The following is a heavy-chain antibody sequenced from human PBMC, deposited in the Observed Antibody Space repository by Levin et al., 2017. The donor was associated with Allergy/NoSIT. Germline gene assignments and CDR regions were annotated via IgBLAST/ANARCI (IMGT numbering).Heavy chain of an antibody. V-gene: IGHV4-59*01. D-gene: IGHD6-19*01. J-gene: IGHJ3*02. Sequence: SSETLSLTCTVSGGSISSYYWSWNRQPPGKGLEWIGYIYYSGSTNYNPSLKSRVTISVDTSKNQFSLKLSSVTAADTAVYYCARVGSEAGAFDIWGQGTMVTVSS. CDR1: GGSISSYY. CDR3: ARVGSEAGAFDI. CDR2: IYYSGST.